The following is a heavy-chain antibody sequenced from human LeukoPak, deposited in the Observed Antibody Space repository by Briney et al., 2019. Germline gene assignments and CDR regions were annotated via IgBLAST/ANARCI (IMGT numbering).Heavy chain of an antibody. J-gene: IGHJ4*02. CDR3: ARDLGRGSGYYQGVDY. CDR1: GYTFTGYY. D-gene: IGHD3-22*01. V-gene: IGHV1-46*01. Sequence: ASVKVSCKASGYTFTGYYMHWVRQAPGQGLEWMGIINPSGGSTSYAQKFQGRVTMTRDMSTSTVYMELSSLRSEDTAVYYCARDLGRGSGYYQGVDYWGQGTLVTVSS. CDR2: INPSGGST.